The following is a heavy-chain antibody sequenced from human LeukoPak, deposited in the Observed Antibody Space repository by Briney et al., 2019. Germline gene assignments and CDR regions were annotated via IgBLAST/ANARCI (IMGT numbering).Heavy chain of an antibody. CDR1: GFTFSSYS. CDR2: ISSSSSYI. CDR3: ARENDLWSGDRGYFDY. J-gene: IGHJ4*02. Sequence: GGSLRLSCAASGFTFSSYSMNWVRQAPGKGLEWVSSISSSSSYIYYADSVKGRFTISRDNAKNSLYLQMNSLRAEDTAVYYCARENDLWSGDRGYFDYWGQGTLVTVSS. V-gene: IGHV3-21*01. D-gene: IGHD3-3*01.